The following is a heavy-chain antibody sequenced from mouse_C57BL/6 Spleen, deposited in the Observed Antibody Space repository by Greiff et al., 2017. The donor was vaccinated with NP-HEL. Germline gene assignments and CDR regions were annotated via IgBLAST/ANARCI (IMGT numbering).Heavy chain of an antibody. J-gene: IGHJ2*01. Sequence: VQLQQPGAELVMPGASVKLSCKASGYTFTSYWMHWVKQRPGQGLEWIGEIDPADSYTNYNQKFKGKSTMTVDKSSSTAYMQLSSLTSEDSAVYYCARGKFITTVVATFDYWGQGTTLTVSS. V-gene: IGHV1-69*01. CDR2: IDPADSYT. CDR3: ARGKFITTVVATFDY. CDR1: GYTFTSYW. D-gene: IGHD1-1*01.